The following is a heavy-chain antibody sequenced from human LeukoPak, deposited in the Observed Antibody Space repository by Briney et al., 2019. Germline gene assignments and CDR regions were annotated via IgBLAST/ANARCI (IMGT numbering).Heavy chain of an antibody. CDR3: VRGTGY. J-gene: IGHJ4*02. CDR1: GFTFCTYV. CDR2: VSSNGDNT. Sequence: PGGSLRLSCSVSGFTFCTYVMHWVRQAPGKGLEYVSAVSSNGDNTYYADSVKGRFTISRDNSKNTLYLQMSSLRPDDTAVYFCVRGTGYWGQGTLVTVSS. V-gene: IGHV3-64D*06.